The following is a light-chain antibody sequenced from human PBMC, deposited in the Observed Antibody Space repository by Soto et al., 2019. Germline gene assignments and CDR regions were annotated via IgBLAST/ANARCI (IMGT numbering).Light chain of an antibody. CDR2: DAY. CDR3: QHYNSYSEA. V-gene: IGKV3-11*01. J-gene: IGKJ1*01. CDR1: QSFRGL. Sequence: VLTQSPVTLSLSPVERATLSCRASQSFRGLLAWYQQKPGQAPRLLIYDAYNRATGIPPRFSGSGSGTDFTLTSSSLQPDDFATYYCQHYNSYSEAFGQGTKVELK.